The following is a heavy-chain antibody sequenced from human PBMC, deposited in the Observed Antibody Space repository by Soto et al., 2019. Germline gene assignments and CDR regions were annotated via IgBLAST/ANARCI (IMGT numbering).Heavy chain of an antibody. CDR1: GGSINSNNYY. D-gene: IGHD2-15*01. CDR3: AKVVVAATRHTDFDS. V-gene: IGHV4-39*02. J-gene: IGHJ4*02. CDR2: IYYDGTT. Sequence: SETLSLTCTVSGGSINSNNYYWAWIRQPPGKGLAWIASIYYDGTTYYNTSPKSRVTISRDTSKNQFSLRLTSMTAADTAVYYCAKVVVAATRHTDFDSWGQGTLVTVSS.